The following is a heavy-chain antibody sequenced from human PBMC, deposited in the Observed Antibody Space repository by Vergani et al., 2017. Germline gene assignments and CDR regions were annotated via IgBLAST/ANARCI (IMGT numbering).Heavy chain of an antibody. V-gene: IGHV4-61*02. CDR3: ARDPLXSTTWPFLLLDMDV. CDR1: GDSSNNDDYY. CDR2: FYTGGGT. Sequence: QLQLQQSGPGLVQPSQTLSLTCIVSGDSSNNDDYYWSWFRQPAGKGLEWIGRFYTGGGTSYNPSLKSRVTISVDTSKNQFSLQLSSVTAADTAVYYCARDPLXSTTWPFLLLDMDVWGQGTTVTVSS. D-gene: IGHD1-14*01. J-gene: IGHJ6*02.